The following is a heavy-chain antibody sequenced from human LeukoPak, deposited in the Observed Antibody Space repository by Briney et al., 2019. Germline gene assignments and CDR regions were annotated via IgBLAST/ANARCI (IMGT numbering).Heavy chain of an antibody. CDR3: ARAGGDRGGYGY. V-gene: IGHV1-8*01. CDR1: GYTFTSYD. CDR2: MNPNSGNT. Sequence: SVKVSCKASGYTFTSYDINWVRQATGQGLEWMGWMNPNSGNTGYAQKFQGRVTMTRNTSISTAYMELSSLRSEETAVNYFARAGGDRGGYGYWGQGTLVTVSS. D-gene: IGHD3-16*01. J-gene: IGHJ4*02.